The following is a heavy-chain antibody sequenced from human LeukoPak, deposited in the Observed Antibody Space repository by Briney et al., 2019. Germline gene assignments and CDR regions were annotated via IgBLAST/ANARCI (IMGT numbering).Heavy chain of an antibody. CDR1: GGSISSSSYY. D-gene: IGHD4-17*01. CDR2: IYYSGST. V-gene: IGHV4-39*07. Sequence: PSETLSLTCTVSGGSISSSSYYWGWIRQPPGKGLEWIGSIYYSGSTYYNPSLKSRVTISVDTSKNQFSLKLSSVTAADTAVYFCAREKYGDYVFDAFDNWGQGTTVTVSS. CDR3: AREKYGDYVFDAFDN. J-gene: IGHJ3*02.